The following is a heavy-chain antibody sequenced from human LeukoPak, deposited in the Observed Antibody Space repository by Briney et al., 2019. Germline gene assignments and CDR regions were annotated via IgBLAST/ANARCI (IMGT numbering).Heavy chain of an antibody. J-gene: IGHJ3*02. CDR2: ISSSGSTI. CDR3: ARANEVGAFDI. Sequence: GGSLRLSCAASGFTFSSYEMNWVRQAPGKGLEGVSYISSSGSTIYYADSVKGGFTISRDNAKNSLYLQMNSLRAEDTAVYYCARANEVGAFDIWGQGTMVTVSS. D-gene: IGHD4/OR15-4a*01. V-gene: IGHV3-48*03. CDR1: GFTFSSYE.